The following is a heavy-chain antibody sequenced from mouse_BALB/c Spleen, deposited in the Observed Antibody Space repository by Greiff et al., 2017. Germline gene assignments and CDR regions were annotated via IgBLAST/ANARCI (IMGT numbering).Heavy chain of an antibody. Sequence: EVKLMESGGGLVKPGGSLKLSCAASGFTFSDYYMYWVRQTPEKRLEWVATISDGGSYTYYPDSVKGRFTISRDNAKNNLYLQMSSLKSEDTAMYYCARGPMITTVFDYGGQGTTLTVSS. CDR2: ISDGGSYT. J-gene: IGHJ2*01. CDR3: ARGPMITTVFDY. V-gene: IGHV5-4*02. D-gene: IGHD2-4*01. CDR1: GFTFSDYY.